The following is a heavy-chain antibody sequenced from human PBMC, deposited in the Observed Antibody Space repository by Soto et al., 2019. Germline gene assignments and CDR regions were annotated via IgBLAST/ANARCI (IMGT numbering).Heavy chain of an antibody. CDR1: GGSISSYY. J-gene: IGHJ6*02. CDR2: IYYSGST. V-gene: IGHV4-59*01. Sequence: PSETLSLTCTVSGGSISSYYWSWIRQPPGKGLEWIGYIYYSGSTNYNPSLKSRVTISVDTSKNQFSLKLSSVTAADTAVYYCARDHLEVATTGADYYYYGMDVWGQGTTVTVSS. CDR3: ARDHLEVATTGADYYYYGMDV. D-gene: IGHD5-12*01.